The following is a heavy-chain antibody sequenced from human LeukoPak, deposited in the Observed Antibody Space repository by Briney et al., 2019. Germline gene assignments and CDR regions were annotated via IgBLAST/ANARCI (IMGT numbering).Heavy chain of an antibody. CDR1: GGSISSYY. CDR2: IYYSGST. Sequence: SETLSLTCTVSGGSISSYYWSWIRQPPGKGLEWIGHIYYSGSTNYNPSLKSRVTISVDTSKNQLSLKLSSVTAADTAVYYCARYEAVAGVFDYWGQGTLVTVSS. J-gene: IGHJ4*02. CDR3: ARYEAVAGVFDY. D-gene: IGHD6-19*01. V-gene: IGHV4-59*08.